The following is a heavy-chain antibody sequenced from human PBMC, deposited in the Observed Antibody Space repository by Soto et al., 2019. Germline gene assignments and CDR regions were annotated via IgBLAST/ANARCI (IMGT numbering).Heavy chain of an antibody. CDR1: GGSVSSGSYY. CDR3: ARGHGYNKIDY. V-gene: IGHV4-61*01. CDR2: IYYSGST. Sequence: SETLSLTCTVSGGSVSSGSYYWSWIRQPPGKGLEWIGYIYYSGSTNYNPSLKSRVTISVDTSKNQFSLKLSSVTAADTAVYYCARGHGYNKIDYWGQGTLVTVSS. J-gene: IGHJ4*02. D-gene: IGHD5-12*01.